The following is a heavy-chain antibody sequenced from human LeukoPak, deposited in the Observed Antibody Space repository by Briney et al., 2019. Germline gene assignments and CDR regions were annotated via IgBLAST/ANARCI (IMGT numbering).Heavy chain of an antibody. CDR2: IIPIFGTA. V-gene: IGHV1-69*06. CDR3: ASSLGEAYYYDSSGYYSPYDY. J-gene: IGHJ4*02. CDR1: GGTFSSYA. D-gene: IGHD3-22*01. Sequence: SVKVSCKASGGTFSSYAISWVRQAPGQGLEWMGRIIPIFGTANYAQKFQGRATITADKSTSTAYMELSSLRSEDTAVYYCASSLGEAYYYDSSGYYSPYDYWGQGTLVTVSS.